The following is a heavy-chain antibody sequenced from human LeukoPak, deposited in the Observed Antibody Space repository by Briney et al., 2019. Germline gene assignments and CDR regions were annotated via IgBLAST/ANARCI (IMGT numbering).Heavy chain of an antibody. CDR3: ARSDYDYVWGSWPFDY. Sequence: SETLSLTCTVSGGSVSSGSYYWGWIRQPPGKGLEWIGYIYYSGSTNYNPSLKSRVTISVDASKNQFSLKLSSVTAADTAVYYCARSDYDYVWGSWPFDYWGQGTLVTVSS. CDR2: IYYSGST. J-gene: IGHJ4*02. D-gene: IGHD3-16*01. CDR1: GGSVSSGSYY. V-gene: IGHV4-61*01.